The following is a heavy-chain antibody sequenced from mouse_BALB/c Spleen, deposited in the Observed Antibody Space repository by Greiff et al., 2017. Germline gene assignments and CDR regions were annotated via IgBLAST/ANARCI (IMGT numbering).Heavy chain of an antibody. Sequence: DVHLVESGGGLVKPGGSLKLSCAASGFTFSSYAMSWVRQSPEKRLEWVAEISSGGSYTYYPDTVTGRFTISRDNAKNTLYLEMSSLRSEDTAMYYCARSTMITTDYAMDYWGQGTSVTVSS. CDR1: GFTFSSYA. D-gene: IGHD2-4*01. V-gene: IGHV5-9-4*01. J-gene: IGHJ4*01. CDR3: ARSTMITTDYAMDY. CDR2: ISSGGSYT.